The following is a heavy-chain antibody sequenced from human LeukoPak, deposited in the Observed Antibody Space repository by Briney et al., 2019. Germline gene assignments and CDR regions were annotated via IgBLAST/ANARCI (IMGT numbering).Heavy chain of an antibody. Sequence: GGSLRLSCAASGFIVSGTYMTWVRQAPGKGLECVSIIYSGGDTYYTDSVKGRFSVSRDNSKNTLYLQMNSLRAEDTAVYYCAKDRSRDGYNYEGGFDYWGQGTLVTVSS. J-gene: IGHJ4*02. V-gene: IGHV3-53*01. CDR1: GFIVSGTY. D-gene: IGHD5-24*01. CDR2: IYSGGDT. CDR3: AKDRSRDGYNYEGGFDY.